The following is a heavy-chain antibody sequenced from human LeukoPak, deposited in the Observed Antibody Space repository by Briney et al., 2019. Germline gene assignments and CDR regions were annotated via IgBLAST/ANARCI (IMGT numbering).Heavy chain of an antibody. CDR1: GGSISSGGYY. Sequence: PSETLSLTCAVSGGSISSGGYYWSWIRQHPGKGLEWIGYIYYSGSTYYNPSLKSRVTISVDTSKNQFSLKLSSVTAADTAVYYCARDKSEYSGYDYDDAFDIWGQGTMVTVSS. J-gene: IGHJ3*02. D-gene: IGHD5-12*01. CDR2: IYYSGST. V-gene: IGHV4-31*11. CDR3: ARDKSEYSGYDYDDAFDI.